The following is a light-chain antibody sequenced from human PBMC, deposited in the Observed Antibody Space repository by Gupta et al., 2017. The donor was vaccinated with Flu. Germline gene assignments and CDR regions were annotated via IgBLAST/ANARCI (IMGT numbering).Light chain of an antibody. V-gene: IGLV3-25*02. CDR1: ALPKQY. CDR2: KDT. Sequence: SFELTHPPSVSVSPGQTARITCSGDALPKQYVYWYQKKPGQAPVWRRCKDTERPSGIPERFSGSSSGTTVTLTISGVQAEDEADYYCQSTDSSVTAWVFGGGTKLTVL. J-gene: IGLJ3*02. CDR3: QSTDSSVTAWV.